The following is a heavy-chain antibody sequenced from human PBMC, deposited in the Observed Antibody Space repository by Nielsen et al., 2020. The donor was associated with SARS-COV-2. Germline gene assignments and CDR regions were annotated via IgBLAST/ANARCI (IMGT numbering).Heavy chain of an antibody. V-gene: IGHV4-38-2*02. CDR3: ARDPYCSSTSCYAGNNWFDP. D-gene: IGHD2-2*01. Sequence: SETLSLTCTVSGYSISSGYYWGWIRQPPGKGLEWIGSIYYSGSTYYNPSLKSRVTISVDTSKNQFSLKLSSVTAADTAVYYCARDPYCSSTSCYAGNNWFDPWGQGTLVTVSS. CDR1: GYSISSGYY. CDR2: IYYSGST. J-gene: IGHJ5*02.